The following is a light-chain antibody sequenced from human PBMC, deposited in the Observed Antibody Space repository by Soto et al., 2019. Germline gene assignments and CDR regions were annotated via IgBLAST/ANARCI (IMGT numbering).Light chain of an antibody. J-gene: IGKJ4*01. V-gene: IGKV3-20*01. Sequence: EIVLTQSPGTLSLSAGERATLSCRASQSVSSNYLAWYQQKSGQASRLLIYGASSRATGIPDRFSGGGSGTDFTLTISRLEPEDSAVYYCQQYGSSPRLTFGGGTKVEIK. CDR1: QSVSSNY. CDR3: QQYGSSPRLT. CDR2: GAS.